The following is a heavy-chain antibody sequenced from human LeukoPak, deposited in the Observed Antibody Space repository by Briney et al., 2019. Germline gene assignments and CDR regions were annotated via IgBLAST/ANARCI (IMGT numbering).Heavy chain of an antibody. D-gene: IGHD1-26*01. J-gene: IGHJ4*02. V-gene: IGHV4-39*07. CDR2: IYYSGST. Sequence: SETLSLTCSVSGGSVSGTNYYWAWIRQPPEKGLEWIGTIYYSGSTYYNVSLKSRVTISVDTSKNQFSLNLNSVTAADTAVYYCARFRSAGDFDYWGQGTLVTVSS. CDR3: ARFRSAGDFDY. CDR1: GGSVSGTNYY.